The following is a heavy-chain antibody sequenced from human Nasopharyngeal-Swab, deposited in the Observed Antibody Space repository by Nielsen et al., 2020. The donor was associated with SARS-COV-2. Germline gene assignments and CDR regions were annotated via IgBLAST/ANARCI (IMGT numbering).Heavy chain of an antibody. V-gene: IGHV5-51*01. CDR3: ARLATVTTNYYYYGMDF. J-gene: IGHJ6*02. Sequence: GESLKTTRKGSGYSFTRHWNGGERQRPGKGAEGMGLIYPGDSDTRNSPSFQGQVTISADKSISTAYLQWSSLKASDPAMYYCARLATVTTNYYYYGMDFWGQGTTVTVSS. CDR1: GYSFTRHW. D-gene: IGHD4-11*01. CDR2: IYPGDSDT.